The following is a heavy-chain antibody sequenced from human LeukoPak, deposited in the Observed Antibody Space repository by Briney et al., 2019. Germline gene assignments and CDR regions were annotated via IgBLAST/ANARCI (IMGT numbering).Heavy chain of an antibody. CDR3: AREGREFGPHKLAGFDY. Sequence: GASVKVFCKASGYTFTGYYMHWVRQAPGQGLEWMGWINPNSGGTNYAQKFQGRVTMTRDTSISTAYMELSRLRYDDTAVYYCAREGREFGPHKLAGFDYWGQGTLVTVSS. CDR1: GYTFTGYY. D-gene: IGHD1-1*01. J-gene: IGHJ4*02. V-gene: IGHV1-2*02. CDR2: INPNSGGT.